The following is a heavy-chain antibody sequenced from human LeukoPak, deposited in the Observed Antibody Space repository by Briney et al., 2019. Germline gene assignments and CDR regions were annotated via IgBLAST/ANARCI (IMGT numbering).Heavy chain of an antibody. J-gene: IGHJ4*02. CDR3: AITPKVVTPSS. CDR2: IKQDGSEK. D-gene: IGHD4-23*01. CDR1: GFTFSSYW. Sequence: PGGSLRLSCAASGFTFSSYWMNWVRQAPGKGLEWVANIKQDGSEKYYVDSVKGRFTISRDNAKSSLYLQMNSLRAEDTAVYYCAITPKVVTPSSWGQGTPVTVS. V-gene: IGHV3-7*01.